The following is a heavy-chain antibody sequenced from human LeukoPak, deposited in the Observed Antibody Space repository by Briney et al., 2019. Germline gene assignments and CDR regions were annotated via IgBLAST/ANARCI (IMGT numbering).Heavy chain of an antibody. Sequence: PSETLSLTCTVSGGSIRSYYWSWIRQPPGKGLEWIGYISYSGSPNYKASLMSRITMSVDTSKNHISLRLTSVTAAGTAVYYCVGHQGSSTYDYWGQGILVTVSS. V-gene: IGHV4-59*08. CDR1: GGSIRSYY. CDR3: VGHQGSSTYDY. J-gene: IGHJ4*02. D-gene: IGHD3-10*01. CDR2: ISYSGSP.